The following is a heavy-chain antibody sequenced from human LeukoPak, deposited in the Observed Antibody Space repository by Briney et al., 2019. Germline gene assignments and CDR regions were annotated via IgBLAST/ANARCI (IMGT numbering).Heavy chain of an antibody. V-gene: IGHV3-21*01. D-gene: IGHD2-2*01. CDR3: ARDCSSTSCYFGY. CDR1: GFTFSSYS. Sequence: PGGSLRLSCAASGFTFSSYSMNWVRQAPGKGLEWVSSISSSSSYIYYADSVKGRFTISRDNAKNSLYLRMNSLRAEDTAVYYCARDCSSTSCYFGYWGQGTLVTVSS. J-gene: IGHJ4*02. CDR2: ISSSSSYI.